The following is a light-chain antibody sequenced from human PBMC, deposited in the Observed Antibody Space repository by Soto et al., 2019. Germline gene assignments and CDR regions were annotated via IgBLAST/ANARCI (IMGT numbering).Light chain of an antibody. Sequence: QSALTQPRSVSGSPGQSVTISCTGTSSDVGGYNYVSWYQQHPGKAPKLMIYDVSKRPSGVPDRFSGSKSGNTASLTISGLQAEDEADYYCCSYAGSSVFGTGTKVTAL. CDR3: CSYAGSSV. V-gene: IGLV2-11*01. CDR2: DVS. J-gene: IGLJ1*01. CDR1: SSDVGGYNY.